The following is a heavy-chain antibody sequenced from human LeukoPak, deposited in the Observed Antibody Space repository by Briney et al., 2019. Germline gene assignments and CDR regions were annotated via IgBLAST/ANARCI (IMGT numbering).Heavy chain of an antibody. D-gene: IGHD2-8*01. CDR3: ARGVRRRPNWFDP. CDR1: GGSFSGYH. Sequence: ETLSLTCGVHGGSFSGYHWSWIRQRPGKGLEWIGDINHSGSTNYNPSLKSRVTISVDTSKNQFSLKLSSVTAADTAVYYCARGVRRRPNWFDPWGQGTLVTVSS. V-gene: IGHV4-34*01. J-gene: IGHJ5*02. CDR2: INHSGST.